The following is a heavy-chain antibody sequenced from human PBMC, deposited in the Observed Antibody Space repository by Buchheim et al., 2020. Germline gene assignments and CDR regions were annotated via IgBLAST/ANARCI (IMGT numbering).Heavy chain of an antibody. V-gene: IGHV4-34*01. J-gene: IGHJ6*02. Sequence: QVQLQQWGAGLLKPSETLSLTCAVYGGSFSGYYWSWIRQPPGKGLEWIGEINHSGSTNYNPSLKSRVTISVDTSKNQFSLKLSSVTAADTAVYYCARGWYDFWSGHTYGMDVWGQGTT. CDR2: INHSGST. CDR3: ARGWYDFWSGHTYGMDV. CDR1: GGSFSGYY. D-gene: IGHD3-3*01.